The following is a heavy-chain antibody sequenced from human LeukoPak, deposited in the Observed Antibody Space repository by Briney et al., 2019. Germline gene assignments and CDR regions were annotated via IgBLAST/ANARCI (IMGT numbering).Heavy chain of an antibody. D-gene: IGHD3-22*01. CDR1: GGSISSYY. V-gene: IGHV4-59*01. CDR3: ARQSISGSSLSYFDY. Sequence: SETLSLTCTVSGGSISSYYWSWIRQPPGKGLEWIGYIYNSGSTNYNPSLKSRVTISVDTSKNQCSLKLSSVTAADTAVYYCARQSISGSSLSYFDYWGQGTLVNVSS. J-gene: IGHJ4*02. CDR2: IYNSGST.